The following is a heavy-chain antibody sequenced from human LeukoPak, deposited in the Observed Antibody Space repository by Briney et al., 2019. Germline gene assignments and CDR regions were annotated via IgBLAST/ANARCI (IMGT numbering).Heavy chain of an antibody. V-gene: IGHV1-2*02. Sequence: ASVKVSCKASGYTFTGYYMHWVRQAPGQGLEWMGWINPNSGGTNYAQKFQGRVTMTRDTSISTAYMEQSRLRSDDTAVYYCARDRGYCGGDCTRVGFDYWGQGTLVTVSS. D-gene: IGHD2-21*02. CDR2: INPNSGGT. CDR1: GYTFTGYY. J-gene: IGHJ4*02. CDR3: ARDRGYCGGDCTRVGFDY.